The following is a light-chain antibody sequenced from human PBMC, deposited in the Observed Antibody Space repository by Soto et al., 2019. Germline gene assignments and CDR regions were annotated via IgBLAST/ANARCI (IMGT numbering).Light chain of an antibody. CDR2: EVS. Sequence: QSALTQPPSASGSPGQSVTISCTGTSSDVGGYNYVSWYQQHPGKAPKLMIYEVSKRPSGVPDRFSGSKSGNTASPTVSGLQAEDEADYYCSSYAGSNAVVFGGGTKLTVL. CDR1: SSDVGGYNY. CDR3: SSYAGSNAVV. J-gene: IGLJ2*01. V-gene: IGLV2-8*01.